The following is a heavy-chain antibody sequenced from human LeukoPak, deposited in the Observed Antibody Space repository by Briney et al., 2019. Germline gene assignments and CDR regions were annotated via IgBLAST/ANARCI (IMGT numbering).Heavy chain of an antibody. V-gene: IGHV3-53*04. Sequence: PGGSLRLSCAASGFTVSNNFMGWVRQAPGKGLEWVSGIYAGSSTYYADSVKGRFTLSRHNSENTLSLEMNSLRPEDTALYYCARESSVSGWFIYWGQGTLVTVSS. CDR3: ARESSVSGWFIY. J-gene: IGHJ4*02. CDR2: IYAGSST. D-gene: IGHD6-19*01. CDR1: GFTVSNNF.